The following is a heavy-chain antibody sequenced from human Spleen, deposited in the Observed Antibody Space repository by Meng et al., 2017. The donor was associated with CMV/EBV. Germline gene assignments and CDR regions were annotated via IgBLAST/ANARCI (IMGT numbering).Heavy chain of an antibody. J-gene: IGHJ4*02. CDR3: ARDVINWGYYFDY. CDR2: ISSSSSTI. Sequence: GESLKISCAASGFTFSSYSMNWVRQAPGKGLEWVSYISSSSSTIYYADSVKGRFTISRDNAKNSLYLQMNSLRAEDTAVYYCARDVINWGYYFDYWGQGTLVTSPQ. D-gene: IGHD7-27*01. V-gene: IGHV3-48*04. CDR1: GFTFSSYS.